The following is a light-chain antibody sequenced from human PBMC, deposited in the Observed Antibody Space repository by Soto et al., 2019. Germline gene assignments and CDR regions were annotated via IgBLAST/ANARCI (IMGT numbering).Light chain of an antibody. Sequence: QAVVTQPASVSGSPGQSITISCTGTSSDVGSYNLVSWYQQYPGTAPKLMIYEGTKRPSGVSNRFSGSKSGNTASLTISGLQAEDEADYYCCSYAGGSTMIFGGGTQLTVL. CDR3: CSYAGGSTMI. CDR1: SSDVGSYNL. V-gene: IGLV2-23*01. CDR2: EGT. J-gene: IGLJ2*01.